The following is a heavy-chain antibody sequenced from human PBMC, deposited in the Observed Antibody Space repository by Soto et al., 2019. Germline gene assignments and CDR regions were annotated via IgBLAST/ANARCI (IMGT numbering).Heavy chain of an antibody. V-gene: IGHV1-8*01. CDR2: MKPNSGNT. CDR1: GYTFTSYG. Sequence: ASVKVSCKASGYTFTSYGINWVRQATGQGPEWMGWMKPNSGNTGYAEKFQGRVIMTRNTSISTAYMELSSLRSEDTAVYFCARAYADPNKYYYYMDVWGKGTTVTVSS. D-gene: IGHD2-8*01. J-gene: IGHJ6*03. CDR3: ARAYADPNKYYYYMDV.